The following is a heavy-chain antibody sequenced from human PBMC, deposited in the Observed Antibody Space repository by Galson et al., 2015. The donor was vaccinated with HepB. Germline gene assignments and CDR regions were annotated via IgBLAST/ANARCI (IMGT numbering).Heavy chain of an antibody. CDR1: GYTFTSYA. CDR3: ARGWLGSSWYFAAFDI. J-gene: IGHJ3*02. CDR2: INTNTGNP. D-gene: IGHD6-13*01. Sequence: QSGAEVKKPGESLKISCKASGYTFTSYAMNWVRQAPGQGLEWMGWINTNTGNPTYAQGFTGRFVFSLDTSVSTAYLQISSLKAEDTAVYYCARGWLGSSWYFAAFDIWGQGTMVTVSS. V-gene: IGHV7-4-1*02.